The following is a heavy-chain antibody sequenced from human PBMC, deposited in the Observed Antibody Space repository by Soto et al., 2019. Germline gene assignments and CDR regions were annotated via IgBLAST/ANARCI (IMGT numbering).Heavy chain of an antibody. CDR2: ISYDGSIS. V-gene: IGHV3-30-3*01. J-gene: IGHJ4*02. Sequence: QAQLVESGGGVVQPGRSLRLSCAASGFTLSTYALHWVRQAPGKGLEWVAVISYDGSISYYADSVQGRFNIFRDNSKNTLFLQMNSLTPEDSAVYYCARDPCRTMSRRAPPRDWGQGTPVTVSS. CDR1: GFTLSTYA. CDR3: ARDPCRTMSRRAPPRD. D-gene: IGHD3-10*01.